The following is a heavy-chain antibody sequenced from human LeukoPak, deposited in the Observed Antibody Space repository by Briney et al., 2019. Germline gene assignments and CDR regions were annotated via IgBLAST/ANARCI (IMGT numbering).Heavy chain of an antibody. D-gene: IGHD3-3*01. V-gene: IGHV3-33*08. CDR1: GFTFSDYY. Sequence: PGGSLRLSCAASGFTFSDYYMSWIRQAPGKGLEWVAVIWYDESNRYYADSVKGRFTISRDNSQNTSYLQMNRLGAEDTGVYYCARDDPRYRGDYYTGMDVWGQGTTVTVSS. CDR3: ARDDPRYRGDYYTGMDV. CDR2: IWYDESNR. J-gene: IGHJ6*02.